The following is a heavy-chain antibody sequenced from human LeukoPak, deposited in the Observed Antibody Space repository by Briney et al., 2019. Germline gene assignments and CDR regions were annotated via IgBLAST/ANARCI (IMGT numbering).Heavy chain of an antibody. J-gene: IGHJ4*02. CDR2: IYSGGST. D-gene: IGHD2-15*01. CDR1: GFTVCSNY. V-gene: IGHV3-66*01. Sequence: PGGSLRLSCSASGFTVCSNYMSWVRQAPGKGLEWVSVIYSGGSTYYADSVKGRFTISRDNSKNTLYLQMNSLRAEDTAVYYCARGWWYGYYLDYWGQGTLVTVSS. CDR3: ARGWWYGYYLDY.